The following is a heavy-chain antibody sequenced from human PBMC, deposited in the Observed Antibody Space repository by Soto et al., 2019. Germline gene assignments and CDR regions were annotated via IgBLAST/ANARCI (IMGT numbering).Heavy chain of an antibody. CDR3: ARGSALYSRSSFHWFDS. CDR2: IYYSGTT. V-gene: IGHV4-30-4*01. Sequence: QVQLQESGPGMVKPSQTLSLTCSVSGGSINTGDYYWNWVRQPPGKGLEWIGSIYYSGTTYYNPPLNSRVTISLDTSKNQFSLRLSSVTAADTAVYFCARGSALYSRSSFHWFDSWGRGTLVTVSS. CDR1: GGSINTGDYY. D-gene: IGHD6-6*01. J-gene: IGHJ5*01.